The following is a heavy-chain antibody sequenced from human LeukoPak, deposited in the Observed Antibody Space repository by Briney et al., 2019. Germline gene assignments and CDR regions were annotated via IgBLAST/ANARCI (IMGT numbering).Heavy chain of an antibody. CDR2: IIPILGIA. V-gene: IGHV1-69*04. D-gene: IGHD6-13*01. Sequence: SVKVSCKASGGTFSSYAISWVRQAPGQGLEWMGRIIPILGIANYAQKFQGRVTVTADKSTSTAYMELSSLRSEDTAVYHCGRGRYSSSWYDYWGQGTLVTVSS. CDR3: GRGRYSSSWYDY. CDR1: GGTFSSYA. J-gene: IGHJ4*02.